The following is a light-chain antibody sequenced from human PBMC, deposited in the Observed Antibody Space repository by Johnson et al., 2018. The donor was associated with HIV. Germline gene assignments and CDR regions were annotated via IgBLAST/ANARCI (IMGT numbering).Light chain of an antibody. J-gene: IGLJ1*01. CDR1: SSNIGNNY. V-gene: IGLV1-51*02. Sequence: QSVLTQPPSVSAAPGQKVTISCSGSSSNIGNNYVSWYQQLPGTAPKLLIYENNKRPSGIPDRFSGSKSGTSATLVIPGLQPGDEADYHCATWDSSLSVYVFGTGTKVTVL. CDR3: ATWDSSLSVYV. CDR2: ENN.